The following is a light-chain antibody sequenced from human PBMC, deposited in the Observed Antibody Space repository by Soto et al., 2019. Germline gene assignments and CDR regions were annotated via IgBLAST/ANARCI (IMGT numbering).Light chain of an antibody. V-gene: IGKV3-11*01. CDR3: QHRNTWPLT. CDR1: QNINSF. CDR2: DAS. Sequence: EIVLTQSPVTLSLAPGERATLSCRASQNINSFLAWYQQRPGQAPRLLIYDASTRATGIPARFNGRGSVTDLTLTISSLAPEDSAVYYCQHRNTWPLTFGGGTKVEIK. J-gene: IGKJ4*01.